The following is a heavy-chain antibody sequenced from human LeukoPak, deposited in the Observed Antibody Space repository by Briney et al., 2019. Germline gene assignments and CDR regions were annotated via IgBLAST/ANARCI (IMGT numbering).Heavy chain of an antibody. CDR1: GYSISNGYY. V-gene: IGHV4-38-2*02. D-gene: IGHD6-19*01. J-gene: IGHJ4*02. CDR3: ARDDPGIAVAGEDF. Sequence: SETLSLTCTVSGYSISNGYYWGWIWQPPGKGLEWIGSIYHSGSTYYNPSLKNRVTISVDTSKNQFSLKLSSVTAADTAVYYCARDDPGIAVAGEDFWGQGTLVTVSS. CDR2: IYHSGST.